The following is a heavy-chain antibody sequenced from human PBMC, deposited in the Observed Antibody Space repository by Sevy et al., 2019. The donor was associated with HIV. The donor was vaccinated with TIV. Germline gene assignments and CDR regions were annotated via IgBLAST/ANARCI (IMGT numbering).Heavy chain of an antibody. J-gene: IGHJ3*02. Sequence: SETLSLTCTVSGGSVNSGDYYWSWIRQPPGKGLEWLGHIYYSGSSNYNPSLKSRVTISLDTSKNQFSLKMSSVTTADTAVYYCARDDPVMNAFDIWGQGTMVTVSS. CDR3: ARDDPVMNAFDI. CDR2: IYYSGSS. V-gene: IGHV4-61*08. CDR1: GGSVNSGDYY. D-gene: IGHD3-16*01.